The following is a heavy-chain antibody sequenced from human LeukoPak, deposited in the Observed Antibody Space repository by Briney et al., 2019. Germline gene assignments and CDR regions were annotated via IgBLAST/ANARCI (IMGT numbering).Heavy chain of an antibody. CDR2: INPSGGST. J-gene: IGHJ3*01. Sequence: ASVKVSCKASGKVFTSHHMYWVRQASGQGLEWMGIINPSGGSTSYAQKFQGRVTMTRDTSTSTVYMELSSLRSEDTAVYYCARDLYSSATDLYSSAWTGAFDVWGQGTMVTVSS. D-gene: IGHD6-19*01. CDR3: ARDLYSSATDLYSSAWTGAFDV. V-gene: IGHV1-46*01. CDR1: GKVFTSHH.